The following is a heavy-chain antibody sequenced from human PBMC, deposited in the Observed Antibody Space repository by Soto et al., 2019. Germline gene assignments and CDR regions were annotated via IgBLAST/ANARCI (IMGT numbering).Heavy chain of an antibody. CDR1: GVSIASNDYY. D-gene: IGHD3-3*01. Sequence: PAETLSLTCTVSGVSIASNDYYWSWSRQPPGKGLEWIAYKHISGGTYYNPSLRSRVTTSIDTSKNQSSLHLTSMTAADTAVYDCARIGTILDIVTNNWFDPWGQGTLVTVSS. CDR3: ARIGTILDIVTNNWFDP. V-gene: IGHV4-30-4*01. CDR2: KHISGGT. J-gene: IGHJ5*02.